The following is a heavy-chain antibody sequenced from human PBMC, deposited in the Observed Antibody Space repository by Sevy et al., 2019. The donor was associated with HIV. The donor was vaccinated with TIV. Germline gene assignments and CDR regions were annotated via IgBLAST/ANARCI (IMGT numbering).Heavy chain of an antibody. J-gene: IGHJ3*02. CDR1: GFTFSSYA. CDR3: ARDYYDSSGYYSDAFDI. CDR2: ISYDGSNK. Sequence: GGSLRLSCAASGFTFSSYAMHWVRQAPGKGLEWVAVISYDGSNKYYADSVKGRLTISRENSKNTLYLQMNSLRAEDTAVYYCARDYYDSSGYYSDAFDIWGQRTMVTVSS. D-gene: IGHD3-22*01. V-gene: IGHV3-30-3*01.